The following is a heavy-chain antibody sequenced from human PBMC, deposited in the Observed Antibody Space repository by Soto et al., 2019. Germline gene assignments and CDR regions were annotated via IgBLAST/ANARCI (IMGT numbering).Heavy chain of an antibody. CDR3: TTDLWRRAVVVGSTGYFNP. CDR2: IKSKSDGGTT. V-gene: IGHV3-15*01. D-gene: IGHD2-15*01. J-gene: IGHJ5*02. Sequence: PGGSLRLSCAASGFTFSDAWMSWVRQAPGKGLDWVGRIKSKSDGGTTEYAAPVRGRFTISRDDSKNTLYLQMNSLKTEDTAVYYCTTDLWRRAVVVGSTGYFNPWGQGTPVTASS. CDR1: GFTFSDAW.